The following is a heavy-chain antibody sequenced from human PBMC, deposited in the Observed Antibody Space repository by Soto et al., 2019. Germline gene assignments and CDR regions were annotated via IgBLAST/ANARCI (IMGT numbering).Heavy chain of an antibody. V-gene: IGHV1-2*02. CDR3: ARDIVVVPAARYWFDP. CDR1: GYTFTGYY. Sequence: QVQLVQSGAEVKKPGASVKVSCKASGYTFTGYYMHWVRQAPGQGLEWMGWINPNSGGTNYAQKFQGRVTMTRDTSISTAYMELSGLRSDDTAVYYCARDIVVVPAARYWFDPWGQGTLVTVSS. D-gene: IGHD2-2*01. CDR2: INPNSGGT. J-gene: IGHJ5*02.